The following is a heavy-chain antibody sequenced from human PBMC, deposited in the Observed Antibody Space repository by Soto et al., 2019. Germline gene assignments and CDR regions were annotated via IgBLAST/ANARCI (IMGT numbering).Heavy chain of an antibody. J-gene: IGHJ6*02. CDR3: ARQVTATAADYYYGMDV. V-gene: IGHV5-51*01. CDR1: GYSFTSYW. CDR2: IYPGDSDT. Sequence: PGESLKISCKGSGYSFTSYWIGWVRQMPGKGLEWMGIIYPGDSDTRYSPSFQGQVTISADKSISTAYLQWSSLKASDTAMYYCARQVTATAADYYYGMDVWGQGTTVTVSS.